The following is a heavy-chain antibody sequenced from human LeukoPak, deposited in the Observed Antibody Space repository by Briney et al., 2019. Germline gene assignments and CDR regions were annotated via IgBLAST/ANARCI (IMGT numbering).Heavy chain of an antibody. Sequence: SETLSLTFTVSGGSISSYYWSWIRQPAGKGLEWIGRIYTSGSTNYNPSLKSRVTMSVDTSKNQFSLKLSSVTAADTAVYYCARETRCSSTSCPKDYYYMDVWGRGTTVTVSS. CDR1: GGSISSYY. V-gene: IGHV4-4*07. J-gene: IGHJ6*03. CDR3: ARETRCSSTSCPKDYYYMDV. D-gene: IGHD2-2*01. CDR2: IYTSGST.